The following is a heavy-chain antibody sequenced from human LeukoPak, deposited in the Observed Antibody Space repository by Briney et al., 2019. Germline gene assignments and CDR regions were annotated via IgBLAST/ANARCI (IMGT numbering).Heavy chain of an antibody. CDR1: GYTFTAYY. CDR2: INPDSGDT. CDR3: AGTPNGSGSYYQSAY. Sequence: ASVKVSCKASGYTFTAYYMHWVRQAPGQGLEWMGWINPDSGDTNYEQKFQGRVTMTRDTSISTAYMELSRLRSDDTAVYYCAGTPNGSGSYYQSAYWGQGTLGTVSS. V-gene: IGHV1-2*02. D-gene: IGHD3-10*01. J-gene: IGHJ4*02.